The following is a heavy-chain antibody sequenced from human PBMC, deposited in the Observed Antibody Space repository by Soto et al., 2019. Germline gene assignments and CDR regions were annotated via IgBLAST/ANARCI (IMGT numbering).Heavy chain of an antibody. CDR1: GFTFSSYA. CDR3: ARALGGYYYYYGMDV. CDR2: ISYDGSNK. J-gene: IGHJ6*02. V-gene: IGHV3-30-3*01. D-gene: IGHD3-10*01. Sequence: GGSLRLSCAASGFTFSSYAMSWVRQAPGKGLEWVAVISYDGSNKYYADSVKGRFTISRDNSKNTLYLQMNSLRAEDTAVYYCARALGGYYYYYGMDVWGQGTTVTVSS.